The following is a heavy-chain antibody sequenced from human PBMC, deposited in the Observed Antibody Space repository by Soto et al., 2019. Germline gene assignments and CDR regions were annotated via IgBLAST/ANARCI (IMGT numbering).Heavy chain of an antibody. Sequence: EVQLVESGGGLVQPGGSLRLSCAASGVTVSTKYMSWVRQAPGKGLERVSVIYSGGSTFYADSVRGRFTISRVNSKNSVNLQMNSLRAEDTAVYYCARDPWAADYWGQGTLFTVSS. J-gene: IGHJ4*02. CDR1: GVTVSTKY. V-gene: IGHV3-66*01. D-gene: IGHD3-16*01. CDR3: ARDPWAADY. CDR2: IYSGGST.